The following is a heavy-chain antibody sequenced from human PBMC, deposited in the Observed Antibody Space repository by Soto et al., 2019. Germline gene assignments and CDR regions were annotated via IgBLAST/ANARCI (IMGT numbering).Heavy chain of an antibody. CDR2: ISYDGSNK. D-gene: IGHD6-19*01. J-gene: IGHJ4*02. V-gene: IGHV3-30-3*01. CDR1: GFTFSSYA. CDR3: ARVQYSGYSSGWYSGGFDY. Sequence: GGSLRLSCAASGFTFSSYAMHWVRQAPGKGLEWVAVISYDGSNKYYADSVKGRFTISRDNSKNTLYLQMNSLRAEDTAVYYCARVQYSGYSSGWYSGGFDYWGQCTLVTVSS.